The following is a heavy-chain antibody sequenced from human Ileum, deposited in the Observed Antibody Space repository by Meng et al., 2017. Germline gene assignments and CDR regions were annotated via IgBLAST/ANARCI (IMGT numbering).Heavy chain of an antibody. Sequence: QPPESGPGVLKPSETLSLTCTVSGDSMSNSYWSWIRQAAGKGLEWIGRIHSSGSTNYNPSLMTRVTMSIDMSKSHFSLKLSSVTAADAAIYFCARAEFCVGGTCYSNYFDTWGRGTLVTVSS. CDR3: ARAEFCVGGTCYSNYFDT. V-gene: IGHV4-4*07. D-gene: IGHD2-15*01. CDR2: IHSSGST. CDR1: GDSMSNSY. J-gene: IGHJ5*02.